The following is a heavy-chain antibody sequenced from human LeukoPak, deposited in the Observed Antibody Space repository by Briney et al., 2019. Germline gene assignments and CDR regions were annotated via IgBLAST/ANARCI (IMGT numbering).Heavy chain of an antibody. V-gene: IGHV1-69*04. CDR1: GGTFSSYA. CDR2: IIPILGIA. Sequence: SVKVSCKASGGTFSSYAISWVRQAPGQGLEWMGRIIPILGIANYAQKFQGRVTITADKSTSTAYMELSSLRSEDTAAYYCARGASDSSGYYYMEYYFDYWGQGTLVTVSS. CDR3: ARGASDSSGYYYMEYYFDY. J-gene: IGHJ4*02. D-gene: IGHD3-22*01.